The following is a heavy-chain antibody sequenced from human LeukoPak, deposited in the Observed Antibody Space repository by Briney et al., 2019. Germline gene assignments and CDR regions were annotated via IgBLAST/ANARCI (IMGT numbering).Heavy chain of an antibody. CDR2: ISSSGSTI. Sequence: PGGSLRLSCAASGFTFSDYYMSWIRQAPGKGLEWVSYISSSGSTIYYADSVKGRFTISRDNAKNSLYLQMNSLRAEDTAVYYCAGDFRGVVPAAMLGNWFDPWGRGTLVTVSS. CDR3: AGDFRGVVPAAMLGNWFDP. CDR1: GFTFSDYY. J-gene: IGHJ5*02. V-gene: IGHV3-11*01. D-gene: IGHD2-2*01.